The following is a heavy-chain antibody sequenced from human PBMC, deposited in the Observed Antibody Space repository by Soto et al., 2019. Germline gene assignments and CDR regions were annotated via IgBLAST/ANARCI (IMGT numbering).Heavy chain of an antibody. J-gene: IGHJ4*02. V-gene: IGHV4-59*01. Sequence: SETLSLTCTVSGDSISDYYWNWIRQPPGKGLEWISYIYYNGITNYNPSLKSRLTISVDTSKNQFSLKLSSVTTADTAVYYCARATYAYLPDWGQGTLVTVSS. CDR3: ARATYAYLPD. CDR2: IYYNGIT. CDR1: GDSISDYY. D-gene: IGHD3-16*01.